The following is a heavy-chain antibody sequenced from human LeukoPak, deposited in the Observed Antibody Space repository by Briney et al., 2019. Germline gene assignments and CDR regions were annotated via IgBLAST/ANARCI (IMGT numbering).Heavy chain of an antibody. D-gene: IGHD6-13*01. CDR3: ASLGSSSWYLDY. CDR2: INAGNGNT. V-gene: IGHV1-3*01. Sequence: ASVKVSCKASGYTFSSYAMHWVRQAPGQRLEWMGWINAGNGNTKHSQKFQGRVTITRDTSASTAYMELSSLRSEDTAVYYCASLGSSSWYLDYWGQGTLVTVSS. CDR1: GYTFSSYA. J-gene: IGHJ4*02.